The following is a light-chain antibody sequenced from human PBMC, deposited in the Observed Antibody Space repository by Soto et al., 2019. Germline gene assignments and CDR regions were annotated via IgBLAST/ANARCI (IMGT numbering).Light chain of an antibody. V-gene: IGKV4-1*01. CDR1: QRVLYRSNTENY. CDR3: QQYYTGLALT. Sequence: DIVLTQSPDSLAVSLGERVTINCKSSQRVLYRSNTENYLAWYQHKPGQPPQVLISWASIRESGVPDRFRGSGSGTDFTLTITSLQPEDVAIYYCQQYYTGLALTFCGGTKVEIK. CDR2: WAS. J-gene: IGKJ4*01.